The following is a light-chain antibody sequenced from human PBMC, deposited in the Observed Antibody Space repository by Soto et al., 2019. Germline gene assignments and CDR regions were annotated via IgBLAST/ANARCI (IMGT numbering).Light chain of an antibody. J-gene: IGKJ1*01. Sequence: VMTQYQATLSLSPRERATLFCRASQSVSSSYLSWYQQKPGQAPRLVIYGASIRATGIPARFSGSGSGTAFTLTIISLQPEDFAVYYCQRDYNSPWPFGQGTKVDI. CDR2: GAS. V-gene: IGKV3D-7*01. CDR1: QSVSSSY. CDR3: QRDYNSPWP.